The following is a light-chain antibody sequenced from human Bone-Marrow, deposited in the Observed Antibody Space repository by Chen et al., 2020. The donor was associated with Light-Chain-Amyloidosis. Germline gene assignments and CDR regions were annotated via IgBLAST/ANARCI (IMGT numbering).Light chain of an antibody. J-gene: IGLJ3*02. CDR1: SGSIATNY. CDR2: EDD. Sequence: NFMLTQPHAVSESPGKTVIISCTRSSGSIATNYVQWYQQRPGSSPTTVIYEDDQRPSGVPDRFSGYIDRSSNSASLTISGLKTEDEADYYCQSYQGSSQGVFGGGTKLTVL. CDR3: QSYQGSSQGV. V-gene: IGLV6-57*01.